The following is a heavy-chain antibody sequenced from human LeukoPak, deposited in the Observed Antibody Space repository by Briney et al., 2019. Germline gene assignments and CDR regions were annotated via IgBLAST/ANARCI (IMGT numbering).Heavy chain of an antibody. V-gene: IGHV3-53*01. Sequence: TGGSERLSCAASGFTVSSNYMSWVRQAPGKGLEWVSVIYSGGSTYYADSVKGRFTISRDNSKNTLYLQMNSLRAEDTAVYYCARDRVGILTGYHDAFDIWGQGTMVTVSS. D-gene: IGHD3-9*01. CDR1: GFTVSSNY. CDR2: IYSGGST. J-gene: IGHJ3*02. CDR3: ARDRVGILTGYHDAFDI.